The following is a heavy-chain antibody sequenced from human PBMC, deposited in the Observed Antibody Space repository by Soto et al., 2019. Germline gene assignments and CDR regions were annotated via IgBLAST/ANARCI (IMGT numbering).Heavy chain of an antibody. V-gene: IGHV1-69*01. CDR2: IIPFFGTA. CDR1: GGTFSSYA. D-gene: IGHD4-17*01. CDR3: ARDPYGDYTYYYYYGMDV. Sequence: QVQRVQSGAEVKKPGSSVKVSCKASGGTFSSYAISWVRQAPGQGLEWMGGIIPFFGTANYAQKFQGRVTITADESTSTVYMDLSSLRSEDTAVYYCARDPYGDYTYYYYYGMDVWGQGTTVTVSS. J-gene: IGHJ6*02.